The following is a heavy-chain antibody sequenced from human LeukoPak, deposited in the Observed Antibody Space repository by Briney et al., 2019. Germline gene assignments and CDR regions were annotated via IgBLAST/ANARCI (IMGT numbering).Heavy chain of an antibody. D-gene: IGHD5-24*01. J-gene: IGHJ4*02. CDR1: GVSISSSSYC. V-gene: IGHV4-39*01. CDR2: IHYTGST. CDR3: ARHRGDGYNYLFDY. Sequence: PSGSLSLTCTVSGVSISSSSYCWGWLRQPPGKGLELIVVIHYTGSTYYNPSLKSRVTISVDTSKNQFSLKLSSVTAADTAVYYCARHRGDGYNYLFDYWGQGTLVTVSS.